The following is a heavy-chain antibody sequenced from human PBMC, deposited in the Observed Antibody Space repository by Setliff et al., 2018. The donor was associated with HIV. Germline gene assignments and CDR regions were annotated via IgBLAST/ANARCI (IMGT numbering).Heavy chain of an antibody. CDR2: IFHSGRA. J-gene: IGHJ4*02. CDR3: ARTYGSGSYYQGRYFDY. D-gene: IGHD3-10*01. V-gene: IGHV4-38-2*02. Sequence: SETLSLTCSVSAYSINSDYYWAWLRQSPGRGLASPGRGLEWIGHIFHSGRAYYNPSLKDRAGMSVDTSQNLFSLRLTSLTAADPAVYYCARTYGSGSYYQGRYFDYWGQGTLVTVSS. CDR1: AYSINSDYY.